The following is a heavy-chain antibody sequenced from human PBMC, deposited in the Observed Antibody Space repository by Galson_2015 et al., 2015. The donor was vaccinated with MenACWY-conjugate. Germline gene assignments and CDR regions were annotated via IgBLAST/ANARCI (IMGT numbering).Heavy chain of an antibody. Sequence: SVKVSCKASGGTLSSYGISWVRQAPGQGLEWMGGIIPVIGTTNYAQKFPGRLTITADETTSTAYMELSSLRSDDTAVYYCARDTTEERWWARNYYSYDYMAVWGQGTTVIVTS. CDR1: GGTLSSYG. CDR2: IIPVIGTT. CDR3: ARDTTEERWWARNYYSYDYMAV. J-gene: IGHJ6*03. D-gene: IGHD2-15*01. V-gene: IGHV1-69*13.